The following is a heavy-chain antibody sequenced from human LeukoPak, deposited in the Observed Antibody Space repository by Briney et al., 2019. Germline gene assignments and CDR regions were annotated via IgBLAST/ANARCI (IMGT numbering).Heavy chain of an antibody. J-gene: IGHJ5*02. CDR2: INPSGGST. V-gene: IGHV1-46*01. D-gene: IGHD2-2*01. CDR1: GYTFTSYY. CDR3: ARGPPAARRERSHWFDP. Sequence: ASVKVSCKASGYTFTSYYMHWVRQAPGQGLEWMGIINPSGGSTSYAQKFQGRVTMTRDTSTSTVYTELSSLRSEDTAVYYCARGPPAARRERSHWFDPWGQGTLVTVSS.